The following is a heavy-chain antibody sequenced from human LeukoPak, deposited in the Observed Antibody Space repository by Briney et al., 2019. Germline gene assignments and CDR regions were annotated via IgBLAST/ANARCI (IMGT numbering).Heavy chain of an antibody. D-gene: IGHD5-24*01. CDR3: VSATRDGSKLARLPDYY. CDR1: GYTFTSYG. Sequence: ASVTVSCKASGYTFTSYGISWVRQAAGRGLEWMGWISAYNGNTNYAQKLQGRVTMTSDTSTSTAYMELRSLRSDDTAVYSGVSATRDGSKLARLPDYYGAQGTLAPVSS. CDR2: ISAYNGNT. J-gene: IGHJ4*02. V-gene: IGHV1-18*01.